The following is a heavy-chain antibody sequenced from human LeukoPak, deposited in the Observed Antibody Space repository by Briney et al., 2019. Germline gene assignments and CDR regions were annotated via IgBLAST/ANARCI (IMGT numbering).Heavy chain of an antibody. Sequence: GGSLRLSCAASGFTFSSYAMSWVRQAPGKGLEWVSAISGSGGSTYYADSVKGRFTISRDNSKNTLYLQMNSLRAEDTAVYYCAKEEVVEGHIVVVTAIAHFDYWGQGTLVTVSS. CDR1: GFTFSSYA. CDR3: AKEEVVEGHIVVVTAIAHFDY. D-gene: IGHD2-21*02. CDR2: ISGSGGST. J-gene: IGHJ4*02. V-gene: IGHV3-23*01.